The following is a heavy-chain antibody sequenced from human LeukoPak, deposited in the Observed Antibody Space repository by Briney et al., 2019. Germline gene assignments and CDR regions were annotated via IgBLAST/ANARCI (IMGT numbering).Heavy chain of an antibody. Sequence: GGSLRLSCAASGFTFSSYAMHWVRQAPGKGLEWVSDISGSGASTYYADSVKGRFTISRDNSKNTLYLQMNSLRAEDTAVYYCARSPEWLQGYWGQGTLVTVSS. V-gene: IGHV3-23*01. CDR3: ARSPEWLQGY. CDR1: GFTFSSYA. D-gene: IGHD5-12*01. J-gene: IGHJ4*02. CDR2: ISGSGAST.